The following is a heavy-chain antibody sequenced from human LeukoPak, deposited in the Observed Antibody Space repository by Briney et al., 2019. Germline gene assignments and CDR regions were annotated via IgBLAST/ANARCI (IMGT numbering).Heavy chain of an antibody. J-gene: IGHJ5*02. CDR3: AKEEYDSGWYKWFGP. CDR1: GFVFSRNG. D-gene: IGHD6-19*01. Sequence: GGSLRLACVASGFVFSRNGMHWVRQARGKGLEWVAFIRYDGSYKYYADSVEGRFTISRDDSKNTLYLQMNSLTVEDTAVYYCAKEEYDSGWYKWFGPWGQGTLVTVSS. V-gene: IGHV3-30*02. CDR2: IRYDGSYK.